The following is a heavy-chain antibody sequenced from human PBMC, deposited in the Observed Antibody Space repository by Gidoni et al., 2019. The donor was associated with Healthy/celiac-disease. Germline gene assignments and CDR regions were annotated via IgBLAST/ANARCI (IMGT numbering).Heavy chain of an antibody. CDR1: GFTFSSYA. CDR2: ISGSGGST. V-gene: IGHV3-23*01. D-gene: IGHD2-2*01. Sequence: EVQLLESGGGLVQPGGSLRLSCAASGFTFSSYAMSWVRQAPGKGLEWVSAISGSGGSTYYADSVKGRFTISRDNSKNTLYLQMNSLRAEDTAVYYCAKVDCSSTSCHTEYYYYYYGMDVWGQGTTVTVSS. CDR3: AKVDCSSTSCHTEYYYYYYGMDV. J-gene: IGHJ6*02.